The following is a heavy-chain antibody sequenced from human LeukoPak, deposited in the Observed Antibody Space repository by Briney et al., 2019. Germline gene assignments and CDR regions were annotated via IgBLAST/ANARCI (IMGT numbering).Heavy chain of an antibody. Sequence: GGSLRLSCAASGFTFSSYAMTWGRQAPGKGLEWVSSISGSGGSTYYGDSVKGRFTISRDNSRNTLYLQMNRLRAEDTALYYCAKHEGSSGSYCHFHYWGQGTLVTVSS. CDR2: ISGSGGST. CDR3: AKHEGSSGSYCHFHY. J-gene: IGHJ4*02. D-gene: IGHD3-10*01. CDR1: GFTFSSYA. V-gene: IGHV3-23*01.